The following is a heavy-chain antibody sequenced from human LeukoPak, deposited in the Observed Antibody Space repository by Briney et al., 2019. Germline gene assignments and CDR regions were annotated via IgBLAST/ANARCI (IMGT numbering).Heavy chain of an antibody. Sequence: ASVKVSCKASGYTFTGYYMHWVRQAPGQGLEWMGRINPNSGGTNYAQKFQGRVTMTRDTSISTAYMELSRLRSEDTAVYYCARLIGSGVYYYMDVWGKGTTVTVSS. CDR1: GYTFTGYY. V-gene: IGHV1-2*06. CDR2: INPNSGGT. D-gene: IGHD2-15*01. CDR3: ARLIGSGVYYYMDV. J-gene: IGHJ6*03.